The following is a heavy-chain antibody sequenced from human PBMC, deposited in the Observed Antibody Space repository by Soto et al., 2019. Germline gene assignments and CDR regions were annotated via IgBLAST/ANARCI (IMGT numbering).Heavy chain of an antibody. D-gene: IGHD1-26*01. V-gene: IGHV3-23*01. Sequence: EVQLLESGGGLVQPGGSLRLSCVASGFTFINYAMSWVRQAPGKGLEWVSGVRGSGDITEYTDSVKGRFTISRDNSKNTLYLQMSSLRAEDTAVYYCAKKEGASGLLASYIASWGQGALVTVSS. J-gene: IGHJ4*02. CDR1: GFTFINYA. CDR3: AKKEGASGLLASYIAS. CDR2: VRGSGDIT.